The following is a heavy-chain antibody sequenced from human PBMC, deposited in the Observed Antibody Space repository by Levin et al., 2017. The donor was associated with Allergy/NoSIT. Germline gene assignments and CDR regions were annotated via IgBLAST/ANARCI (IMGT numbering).Heavy chain of an antibody. Sequence: RGESLKISCKASGYTFTSYGISWVRQAPGQGLEWMGWISAYNGNTNYAQKLQGRVTMTTDTSTSTAYMELRSLRSDDTAVYYCARWRPWGFLEWLSQEGENWFDPWGQGTLVTVSS. D-gene: IGHD3-3*01. CDR1: GYTFTSYG. CDR3: ARWRPWGFLEWLSQEGENWFDP. V-gene: IGHV1-18*01. J-gene: IGHJ5*02. CDR2: ISAYNGNT.